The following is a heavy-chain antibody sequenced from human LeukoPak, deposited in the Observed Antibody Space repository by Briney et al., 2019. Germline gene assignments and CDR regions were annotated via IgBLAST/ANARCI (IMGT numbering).Heavy chain of an antibody. J-gene: IGHJ4*01. CDR1: GFTFISYH. Sequence: SGGSLRLSCTASGFTFISYHLNWVRQAPGKGLEWVSYISSSGTTIYYADSVKGRFTISRDNAKNTLYLQMNSLRAEDTAMYYCARAVYYSNYLGYWGQGTLVTVSS. D-gene: IGHD3-10*01. CDR3: ARAVYYSNYLGY. CDR2: ISSSGTTI. V-gene: IGHV3-48*03.